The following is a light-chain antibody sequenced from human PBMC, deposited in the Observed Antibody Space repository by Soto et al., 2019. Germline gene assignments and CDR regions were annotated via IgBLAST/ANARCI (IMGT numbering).Light chain of an antibody. CDR2: DAS. CDR1: QSVSSY. Sequence: IVWTPSPATLSFSPVESATLSCRASQSVSSYLAWYQQKPGQAPRLLIYDASNRATGIPARFSGSGSGTDFTLTISSLEPEDFAVYYCQQSSNWPRITFGKGTRLENK. CDR3: QQSSNWPRIT. V-gene: IGKV3-11*01. J-gene: IGKJ5*01.